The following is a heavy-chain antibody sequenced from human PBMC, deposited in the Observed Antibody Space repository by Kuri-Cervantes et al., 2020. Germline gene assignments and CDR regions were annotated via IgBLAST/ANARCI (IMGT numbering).Heavy chain of an antibody. CDR2: ISYDGSNK. CDR1: GFTFSSYA. J-gene: IGHJ4*02. Sequence: LSLTCAASGFTFSSYAMHWVRQAPGKGLEWVAVISYDGSNKYYADSVKGRFTISRDNSKNTLYLQMNSLRAEDTAVYYCVRDPKAGLGWWWGGYFDYWGQGTLVTVSS. V-gene: IGHV3-30-3*01. CDR3: VRDPKAGLGWWWGGYFDY. D-gene: IGHD2-21*01.